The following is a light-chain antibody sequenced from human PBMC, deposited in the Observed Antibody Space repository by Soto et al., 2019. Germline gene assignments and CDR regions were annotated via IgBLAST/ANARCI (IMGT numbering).Light chain of an antibody. CDR1: SGHSSYA. V-gene: IGLV4-69*01. CDR2: LNNDGSH. J-gene: IGLJ1*01. Sequence: QLVLTQPPSASASLGASVKLTCTLSSGHSSYAIAWHQKQPEKGPRYLMDLNNDGSHTKGDGIPDRFSGSSSGAERYLIISSLQSEDEADYYCCSYAGSYTYVFGTGTKVTVL. CDR3: CSYAGSYTYV.